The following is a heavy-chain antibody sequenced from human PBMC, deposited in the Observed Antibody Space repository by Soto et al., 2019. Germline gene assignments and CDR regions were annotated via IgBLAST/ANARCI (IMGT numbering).Heavy chain of an antibody. CDR1: GGSIRSNC. J-gene: IGHJ4*02. V-gene: IGHV4-59*01. CDR3: ARYRREAVAGYTLDN. CDR2: VYNSGST. D-gene: IGHD6-13*01. Sequence: SETLSLTCTVSGGSIRSNCWTWIRQAPGKGLEWIGYVYNSGSTNYNPSLKSRVTISEDTSKSQFSLKVNSMTATDTAVYYCARYRREAVAGYTLDNWGQGILVTVSS.